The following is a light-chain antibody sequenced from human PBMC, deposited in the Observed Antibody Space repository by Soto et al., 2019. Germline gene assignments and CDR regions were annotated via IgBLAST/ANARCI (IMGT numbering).Light chain of an antibody. Sequence: EIVMTQSPATLSVSPGERATLSCRASQSVSSNLVWYQQKPGQAPRLLIYGASTRATGIPARFSGSGSGTEFTLTISSLQSEDFAVYYCQQRSNWPWTFGQGTKVDIK. CDR2: GAS. V-gene: IGKV3-15*01. CDR3: QQRSNWPWT. CDR1: QSVSSN. J-gene: IGKJ1*01.